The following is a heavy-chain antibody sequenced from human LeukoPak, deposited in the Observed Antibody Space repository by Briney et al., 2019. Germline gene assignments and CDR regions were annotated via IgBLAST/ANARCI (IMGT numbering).Heavy chain of an antibody. Sequence: SETLSLTCAVYGGSFSGYYWSWIRQSPGKGLEWIGSIYSGGETHYNPSLNSRVTIFLDTSKNRFSLNLISVTATDTAVYYCARYRVLGVIDYWGQGTLVTVSS. J-gene: IGHJ4*02. CDR2: IYSGGET. D-gene: IGHD3-10*01. V-gene: IGHV4-34*01. CDR1: GGSFSGYY. CDR3: ARYRVLGVIDY.